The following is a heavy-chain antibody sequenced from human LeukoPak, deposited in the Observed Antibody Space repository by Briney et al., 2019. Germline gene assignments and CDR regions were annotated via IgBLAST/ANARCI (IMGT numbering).Heavy chain of an antibody. CDR3: ARQAVVVPAARGSGVDYYYYMDV. J-gene: IGHJ6*03. Sequence: PGESLKISCKGSGYSFTSYWIGWVRQMPGKGLEWMGIIYPGDSDTRYSPSFQGQVTISADKSISTAYLQWSSLEASDTAMYYCARQAVVVPAARGSGVDYYYYMDVWGKGTTVTVSS. V-gene: IGHV5-51*01. CDR2: IYPGDSDT. CDR1: GYSFTSYW. D-gene: IGHD2-2*01.